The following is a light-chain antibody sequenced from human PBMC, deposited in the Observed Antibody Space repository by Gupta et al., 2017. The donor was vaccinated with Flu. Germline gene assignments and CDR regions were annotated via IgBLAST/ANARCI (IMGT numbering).Light chain of an antibody. CDR1: QSILYSSNSKNY. Sequence: EIVMTQSPDSLAVSLGERATINCKSSQSILYSSNSKNYLAWYQQKPGQPPKLLIYWASTRESGVPDRFSGSGSGTDFTLTVSSLQAEDVAIYYCQQEFNTPRTFGQGTKVEI. CDR3: QQEFNTPRT. V-gene: IGKV4-1*01. J-gene: IGKJ1*01. CDR2: WAS.